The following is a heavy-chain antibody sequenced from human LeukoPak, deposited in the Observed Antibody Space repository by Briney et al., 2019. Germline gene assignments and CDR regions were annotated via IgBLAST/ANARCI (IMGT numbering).Heavy chain of an antibody. D-gene: IGHD3-9*01. V-gene: IGHV3-66*01. CDR2: IYSGGST. J-gene: IGHJ3*02. CDR1: GGSFSDYY. Sequence: PSETLSLTCTVYGGSFSDYYWTWIRQPPGKGLEWVSVIYSGGSTYYADSVKGRFTISRDNSKNTLYLQMNSLRAEDTAVYYCARDHLTNDAFDIWGQGTMVTVSS. CDR3: ARDHLTNDAFDI.